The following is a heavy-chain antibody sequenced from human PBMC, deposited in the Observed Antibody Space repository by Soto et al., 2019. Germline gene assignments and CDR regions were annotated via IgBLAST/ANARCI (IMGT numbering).Heavy chain of an antibody. CDR1: AGSISTYY. CDR3: ARRYGGNFDY. D-gene: IGHD1-26*01. V-gene: IGHV4-59*01. J-gene: IGHJ4*02. Sequence: SETLSLTCTVSAGSISTYYWSWIRQPPGKGLEWIGYIYYSGSTNYNPSLKSRVTISVDTSKNQFSLKLTSVTAADTAVYYCARRYGGNFDYWGQGTLVTVPQ. CDR2: IYYSGST.